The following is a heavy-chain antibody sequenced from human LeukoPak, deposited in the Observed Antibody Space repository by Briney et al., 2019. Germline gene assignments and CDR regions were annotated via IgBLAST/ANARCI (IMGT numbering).Heavy chain of an antibody. CDR2: ISAYNGNT. CDR1: GYTFTSYG. D-gene: IGHD2-2*01. J-gene: IGHJ4*02. Sequence: ASVKVSCKASGYTFTSYGISWVRQAPGQGLEWMGWISAYNGNTNYAQKLQGRVTMTTDTSTSTAYMELRSLRSDDTAVYYCARAEYCSSTSCYLYYFDYWGQGTLVTVSS. CDR3: ARAEYCSSTSCYLYYFDY. V-gene: IGHV1-18*01.